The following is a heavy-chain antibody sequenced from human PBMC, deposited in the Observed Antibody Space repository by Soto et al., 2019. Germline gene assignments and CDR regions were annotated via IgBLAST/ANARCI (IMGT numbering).Heavy chain of an antibody. D-gene: IGHD2-21*02. J-gene: IGHJ6*02. CDR2: ISAYNGNT. CDR3: ARDLAPVVVTAINYYYYGMDV. CDR1: GYTFTSYG. Sequence: QVPLVQSGAEVKKPGASVKVSCKASGYTFTSYGISWVRQAPGQGLEWMGWISAYNGNTNYAQKLQGRVTMTTDTSTSTAYMELRSLRSDDTAVYYCARDLAPVVVTAINYYYYGMDVWGQGTTVTVSS. V-gene: IGHV1-18*04.